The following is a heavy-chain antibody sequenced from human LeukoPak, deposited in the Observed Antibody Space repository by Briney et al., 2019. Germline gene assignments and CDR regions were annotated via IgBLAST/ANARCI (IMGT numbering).Heavy chain of an antibody. CDR1: GYSFTSYW. CDR2: IYPGDSDT. J-gene: IGHJ6*02. CDR3: ASLLSSTSHYYYYYGMDV. D-gene: IGHD2-2*01. Sequence: GESLKISCKGSGYSFTSYWIGWVRQMPGKGLEWMGIIYPGDSDTRYSPSFQGQVTISADKSISTAYLQWSSLKASDTAMYYCASLLSSTSHYYYYYGMDVWGQGTTVTVSS. V-gene: IGHV5-51*01.